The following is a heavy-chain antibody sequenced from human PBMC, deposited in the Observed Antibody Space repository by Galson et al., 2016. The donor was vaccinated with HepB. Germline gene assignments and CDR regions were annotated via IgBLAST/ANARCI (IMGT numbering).Heavy chain of an antibody. D-gene: IGHD1/OR15-1a*01. CDR1: GFTFSTYS. CDR3: ARVLEQPVGHFDV. J-gene: IGHJ4*02. Sequence: SLRLSCAASGFTFSTYSMNWVRQRPGKALEWLSHLSSRFGTVFYADSVKGRFTSSRDNGKNSVFLQLNGLRDEDTALYFCARVLEQPVGHFDVWGQGTLVTVSS. CDR2: LSSRFGTV. V-gene: IGHV3-48*02.